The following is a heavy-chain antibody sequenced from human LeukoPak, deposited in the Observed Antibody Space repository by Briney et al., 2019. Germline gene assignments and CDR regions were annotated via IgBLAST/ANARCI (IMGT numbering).Heavy chain of an antibody. CDR3: ARLRRNSDRSGFYYYYDY. V-gene: IGHV3-21*01. J-gene: IGHJ4*02. CDR1: GFTFSSYS. CDR2: INTVGTYI. Sequence: PGGSLRLSCAASGFTFSSYSFNWVRQAPGKGLEWVSSINTVGTYIYYADSVRGRFTISRDNAENSLWLQMNSLRAEDSAVYYCARLRRNSDRSGFYYYYDYWGQGTLVTVPS. D-gene: IGHD3-22*01.